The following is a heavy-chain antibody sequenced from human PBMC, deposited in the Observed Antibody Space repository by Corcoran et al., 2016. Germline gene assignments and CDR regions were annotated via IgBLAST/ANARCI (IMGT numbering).Heavy chain of an antibody. J-gene: IGHJ5*02. V-gene: IGHV3-7*03. Sequence: EVQLVESGGGLVQPGGSLRLSCAASGFTFSSYWMSWVRQAPGQGLEWVANIKQDGSEKYYVDSVKGRFTISRDNAKNSLYLQMNSLRAEDTAVYYCARDSHEAGPQYNWFDPGAREPWSPSPQ. CDR2: IKQDGSEK. CDR3: ARDSHEAGPQYNWFDP. CDR1: GFTFSSYW.